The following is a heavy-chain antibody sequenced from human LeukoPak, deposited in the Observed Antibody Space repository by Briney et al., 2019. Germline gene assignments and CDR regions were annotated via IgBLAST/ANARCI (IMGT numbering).Heavy chain of an antibody. CDR1: GFTFSSYW. CDR3: ARTYDVAAAGTFDY. J-gene: IGHJ4*02. D-gene: IGHD6-13*01. CDR2: IKQGGSEK. V-gene: IGHV3-7*01. Sequence: GGSLRLSCAASGFTFSSYWMSWVRQAPGKGLEWVANIKQGGSEKYYVDSVKGRFTISRDNAKNSLYLQMNSLRAEDTAVYYCARTYDVAAAGTFDYWGQGTLVTVSS.